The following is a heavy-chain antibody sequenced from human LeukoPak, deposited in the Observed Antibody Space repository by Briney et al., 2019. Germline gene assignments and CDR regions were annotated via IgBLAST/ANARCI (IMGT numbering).Heavy chain of an antibody. D-gene: IGHD6-6*01. V-gene: IGHV3-23*01. CDR1: GFTFSSSG. CDR3: ASLSLGHY. Sequence: GGSLRLSCAASGFTFSSSGVSWVRQAPGKGLEWVSSISGSDDTTYYADSVKGRFTISRDTSKNTLSLQMNSLRAEDTAVYYCASLSLGHYWGQGTLVTVSS. CDR2: ISGSDDTT. J-gene: IGHJ4*02.